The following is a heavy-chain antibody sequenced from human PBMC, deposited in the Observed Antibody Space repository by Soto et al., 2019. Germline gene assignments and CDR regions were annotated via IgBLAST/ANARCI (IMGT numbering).Heavy chain of an antibody. Sequence: GESLKISCQGSGYGFSDYWIAWVRQMPGKGLEWMGVMNPDDSDIRYNPSFEGQVTISADKSISTAYLQWSGLKASDSATYYCARRGGHIGIWTFDYRSQGTLVTVSS. D-gene: IGHD1-1*01. CDR3: ARRGGHIGIWTFDY. J-gene: IGHJ4*02. V-gene: IGHV5-51*01. CDR2: MNPDDSDI. CDR1: GYGFSDYW.